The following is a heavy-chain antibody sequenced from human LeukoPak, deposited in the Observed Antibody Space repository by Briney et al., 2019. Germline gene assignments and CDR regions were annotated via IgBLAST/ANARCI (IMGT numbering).Heavy chain of an antibody. J-gene: IGHJ4*02. CDR2: ISGSGGST. Sequence: GGSLRLSCATSGFNFKDAWLSWVRQAPGKGREWVSAISGSGGSTYYADSVKGRFTISRDNSKNTLYLQMNSLRAEDTAVYYCARDGEGYVWGMYWGQGTLVTVSS. CDR1: GFNFKDA. D-gene: IGHD3-16*01. V-gene: IGHV3-23*01. CDR3: ARDGEGYVWGMY.